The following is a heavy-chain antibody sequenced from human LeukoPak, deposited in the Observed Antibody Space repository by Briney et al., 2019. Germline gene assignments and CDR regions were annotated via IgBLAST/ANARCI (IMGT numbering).Heavy chain of an antibody. CDR3: ASEGYDSSGYVDY. CDR1: GGSFSGHY. Sequence: SETLSLTCAVYGGSFSGHYWSWIRQPPGKGLEWIGEINLSGSTNYNPSLKSRVTISVDTSKNQFSLKLSSVTAADTAVYYCASEGYDSSGYVDYWGQGTLVTVSS. D-gene: IGHD3-22*01. J-gene: IGHJ4*02. CDR2: INLSGST. V-gene: IGHV4-34*01.